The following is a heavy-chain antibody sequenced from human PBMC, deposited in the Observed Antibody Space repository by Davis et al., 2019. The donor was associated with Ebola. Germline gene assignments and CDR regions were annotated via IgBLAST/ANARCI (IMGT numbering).Heavy chain of an antibody. V-gene: IGHV1-18*01. CDR3: AREGSGYDSLYYYGMDA. CDR1: ETFFSDA. D-gene: IGHD5-12*01. CDR2: ISAYNGNT. J-gene: IGHJ6*04. Sequence: AASVKVSCKSSETFFSDAISWVRQAPGQGLEWMGWISAYNGNTNYAQKLQGRVTMTTDTSTSTAYMELRSLRSDDTAVYYCAREGSGYDSLYYYGMDAWGKGTTVTVSS.